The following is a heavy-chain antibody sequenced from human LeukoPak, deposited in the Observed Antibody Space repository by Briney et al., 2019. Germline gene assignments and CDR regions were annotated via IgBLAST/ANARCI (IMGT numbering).Heavy chain of an antibody. J-gene: IGHJ4*02. CDR2: IRSNGGRT. CDR1: GFTFSSYA. CDR3: AREGGATPLDY. V-gene: IGHV3-64*01. Sequence: GGSLRLSCAASGFTFSSYAMHWVRQAPGKGLEYVSGIRSNGGRTYYANSVKGRFTISRDNFKNTLYLQMGSLRAEDMAVCYCAREGGATPLDYWGQGTLVTVSS. D-gene: IGHD1-26*01.